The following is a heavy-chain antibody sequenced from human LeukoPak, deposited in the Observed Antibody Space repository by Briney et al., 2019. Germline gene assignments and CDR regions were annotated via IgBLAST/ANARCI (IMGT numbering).Heavy chain of an antibody. CDR3: ARDYRSLDYYYYYGMDV. Sequence: SETLSLACTVSGGSISSGGYYWSWIRQHPGKGLEWIGYIYYSGSTYYNPSLKSRVTISVDTSKNQFSLKLGSVTAADTAVYYCARDYRSLDYYYYYGMDVWGQGTTVTVSS. J-gene: IGHJ6*02. CDR2: IYYSGST. CDR1: GGSISSGGYY. V-gene: IGHV4-31*03. D-gene: IGHD1-14*01.